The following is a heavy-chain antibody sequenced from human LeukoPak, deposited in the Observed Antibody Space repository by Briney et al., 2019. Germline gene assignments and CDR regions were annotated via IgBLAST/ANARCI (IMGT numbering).Heavy chain of an antibody. CDR2: IGGSSSSI. CDR3: AREVGEAFDI. V-gene: IGHV3-21*01. J-gene: IGHJ3*02. D-gene: IGHD2-2*01. CDR1: GFTFSTYA. Sequence: GSLRLSCAASGFTFSTYAMNWVRQAPEKGLEWVSSIGGSSSSIYYADSVKGRFTISRDNAKNSLYLQMNSLRAEDTAVYYCAREVGEAFDIWGQGTMGTVSS.